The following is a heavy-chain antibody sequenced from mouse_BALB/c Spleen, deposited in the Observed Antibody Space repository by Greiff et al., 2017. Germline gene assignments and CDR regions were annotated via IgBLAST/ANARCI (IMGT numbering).Heavy chain of an antibody. V-gene: IGHV5-6-3*01. D-gene: IGHD1-2*01. CDR3: AREFTTATWYFDV. J-gene: IGHJ1*01. Sequence: EVKVVESGGGLVQPGGSLKLSCAASGFTFSSYGMSWVRQTPDKRLELVATINSNGGSTYYPDSVKGRFTISRDNAKNTLYLQMSSLKSEDTAMYYCAREFTTATWYFDVWGAGTTVTVSS. CDR2: INSNGGST. CDR1: GFTFSSYG.